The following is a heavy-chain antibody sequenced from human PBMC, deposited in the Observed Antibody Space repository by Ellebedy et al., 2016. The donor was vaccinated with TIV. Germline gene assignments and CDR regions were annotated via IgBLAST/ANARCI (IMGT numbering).Heavy chain of an antibody. J-gene: IGHJ4*02. V-gene: IGHV3-20*04. Sequence: PGGSLRLSCAASGFTFDDYGMSWVRQAPGKGLEWVSGINWNGGSTGYADSVKGRFTISRDNSKNTLYLQMNSLRAEDTAVYYCAKVDSSGWYGSLGDYWGQGTLVTVSS. D-gene: IGHD6-19*01. CDR1: GFTFDDYG. CDR3: AKVDSSGWYGSLGDY. CDR2: INWNGGST.